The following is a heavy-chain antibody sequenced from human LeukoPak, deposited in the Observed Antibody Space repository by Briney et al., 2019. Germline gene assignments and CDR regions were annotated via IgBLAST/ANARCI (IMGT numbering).Heavy chain of an antibody. V-gene: IGHV1-8*01. CDR1: GYTFTSYD. CDR2: MNPISGNT. D-gene: IGHD3-9*01. CDR3: ARRDILTGYYQYDNFDY. Sequence: ASVKVSCKASGYTFTSYDINWVRQATGQGLEWMGWMNPISGNTGYAQKFQGRVTMTRNTSISTAYMELSSLRSEDTAVYYCARRDILTGYYQYDNFDYWGQGTLVTVSS. J-gene: IGHJ4*02.